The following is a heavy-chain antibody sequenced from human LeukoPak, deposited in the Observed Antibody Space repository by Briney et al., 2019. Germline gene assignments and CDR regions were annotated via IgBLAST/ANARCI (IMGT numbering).Heavy chain of an antibody. V-gene: IGHV4-34*01. Sequence: PSETLSLTCAVYGGSFSGYYWSWIRQPPGKGLEWIGEINHSGSTNYNPSLKSRVAISVDTSKNQFSLKLNSVTAADTAVYYCARERGSGWYDMAFDYWGQGSLVTVSS. CDR3: ARERGSGWYDMAFDY. CDR1: GGSFSGYY. D-gene: IGHD6-19*01. J-gene: IGHJ4*02. CDR2: INHSGST.